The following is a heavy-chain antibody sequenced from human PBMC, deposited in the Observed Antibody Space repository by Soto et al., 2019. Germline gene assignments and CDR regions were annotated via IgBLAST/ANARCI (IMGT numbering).Heavy chain of an antibody. V-gene: IGHV3-21*06. CDR1: GFTFTRYS. J-gene: IGHJ4*02. CDR2: ISSTTNYI. Sequence: GGSLRLSCAASGFTFTRYSMNWVRQAPGKGLEWVSSISSTTNYIYYGDYMKGRFTISRDNAKNSLYLEMNSLRAEDTAVYYCARESEDLTSNFDYWGQGTLVTVSS. CDR3: ARESEDLTSNFDY.